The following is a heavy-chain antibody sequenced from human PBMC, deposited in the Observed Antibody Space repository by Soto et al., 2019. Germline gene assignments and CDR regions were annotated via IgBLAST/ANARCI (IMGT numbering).Heavy chain of an antibody. CDR3: AHTPFFGDKLDF. Sequence: SGPTLVNPTQTRTLTYTLSGFSLTTGGVGVGWIRQPPGKALEWLAIIYWDDDKRYSPSLKSRLTITKHTSKNQVVLTMTNLDPVDTATYYCAHTPFFGDKLDFWGQGTLVTVSS. J-gene: IGHJ4*02. CDR1: GFSLTTGGVG. D-gene: IGHD2-21*01. CDR2: IYWDDDK. V-gene: IGHV2-5*02.